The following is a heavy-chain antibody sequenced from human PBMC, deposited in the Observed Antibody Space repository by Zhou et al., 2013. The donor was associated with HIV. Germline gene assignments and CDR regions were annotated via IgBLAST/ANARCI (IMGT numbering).Heavy chain of an antibody. Sequence: QVQLVQSGAEVKKPGSSVKVSCKASGGTFSSYAISWVRQAPGQGLEWMGGIIPIFGTANYAQKFQGRVTITTDESTSTAYMELSSLRSEDTAVYYCALNLEQWLVRAEYFQHWGQGTLVTRLL. CDR2: IIPIFGTA. CDR1: GGTFSSYA. J-gene: IGHJ1*01. CDR3: ALNLEQWLVRAEYFQH. D-gene: IGHD6-19*01. V-gene: IGHV1-69*01.